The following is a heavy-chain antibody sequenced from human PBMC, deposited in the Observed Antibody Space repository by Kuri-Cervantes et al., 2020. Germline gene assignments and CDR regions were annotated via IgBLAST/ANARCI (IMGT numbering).Heavy chain of an antibody. CDR1: VFSRTTTGVA. V-gene: IGHV2-5*02. D-gene: IGHD3-10*01. Sequence: SGPTLVIPTQTLTLTCTFSVFSRTTTGVAVAWIRQSPGKALEWLALIYYDYDKRYSPSLKTRLTITKDTSKNQVVLTLTNMDPVDTATHYCARVSGTYSGGVDYWGQGTLVTVSS. CDR2: IYYDYDK. CDR3: ARVSGTYSGGVDY. J-gene: IGHJ4*02.